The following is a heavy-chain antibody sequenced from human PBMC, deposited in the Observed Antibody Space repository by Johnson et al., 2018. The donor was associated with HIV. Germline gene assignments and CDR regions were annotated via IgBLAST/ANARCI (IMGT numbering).Heavy chain of an antibody. Sequence: VQLVESGGGVVRPGGSLRLSCAASGFTFDDYGMSWVRQAPGKGLEWVSDVNWNGGDTAYADSVRGRFSISRNNAKNSLYLQLNSLRTEDTALYYCVRVGKYCGGDCYSGVDAFDIWGQGTMFTVSS. D-gene: IGHD2-21*02. CDR1: GFTFDDYG. J-gene: IGHJ3*02. V-gene: IGHV3-20*04. CDR3: VRVGKYCGGDCYSGVDAFDI. CDR2: VNWNGGDT.